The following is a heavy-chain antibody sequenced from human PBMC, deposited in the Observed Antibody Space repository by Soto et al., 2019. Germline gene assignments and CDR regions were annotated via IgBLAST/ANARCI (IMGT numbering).Heavy chain of an antibody. CDR1: GGSISSSSYY. J-gene: IGHJ4*02. V-gene: IGHV4-39*01. Sequence: LSLTCTVSGGSISSSSYYWGWIRHPPGNGLEWIGSIYYSGSTYYNPSLKSRVTISVDTSKNQFSLKLSSVTAADTAVYYCARQDCGGDCCLDYWGQGTLVTVSS. D-gene: IGHD2-21*02. CDR2: IYYSGST. CDR3: ARQDCGGDCCLDY.